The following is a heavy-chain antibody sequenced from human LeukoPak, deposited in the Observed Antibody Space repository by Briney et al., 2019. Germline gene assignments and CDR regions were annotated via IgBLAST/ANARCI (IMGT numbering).Heavy chain of an antibody. Sequence: SGPALVKPTQTLTLTCTFSGFSLSTSGMRVSWIRQPPGRALEWLARIDWDDDKFYSTSLKTRLTISKDTSKNQVVLTMTNMDPVDTATYYCARDVVPGAGRVYNWFEPWGQGTLGTVSS. CDR3: ARDVVPGAGRVYNWFEP. CDR2: IDWDDDK. CDR1: GFSLSTSGMR. J-gene: IGHJ5*02. D-gene: IGHD2-2*01. V-gene: IGHV2-70*04.